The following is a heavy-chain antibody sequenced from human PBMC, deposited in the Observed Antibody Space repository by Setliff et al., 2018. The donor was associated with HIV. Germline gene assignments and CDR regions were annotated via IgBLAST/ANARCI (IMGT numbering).Heavy chain of an antibody. CDR3: ATGEMATNRGWYFDY. CDR1: GFTFSTYT. V-gene: IGHV1-69*01. D-gene: IGHD3-16*01. Sequence: GGSLRLSCAASGFTFSTYTMNWVRQAPGQGLEWMGGIIPMFGTPNYAQKFQGRVTITADESTSTAYMELSSLRSGDTAVYYCATGEMATNRGWYFDYWGQGTLVTVSS. CDR2: IIPMFGTP. J-gene: IGHJ4*02.